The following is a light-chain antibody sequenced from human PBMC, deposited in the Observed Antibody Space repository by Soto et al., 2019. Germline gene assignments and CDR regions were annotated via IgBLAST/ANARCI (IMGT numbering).Light chain of an antibody. V-gene: IGLV1-44*01. J-gene: IGLJ3*02. Sequence: QSVLTQPPSASGTPGQRVTIACSGSSSNIGSTTVKWYQQRPGTAPKLLIYYNNQRPSGVPDRFSGSKSGTSASLAISGLQSEDEDDYYCAAWDDSLNGVVFGGGTKLTVL. CDR3: AAWDDSLNGVV. CDR1: SSNIGSTT. CDR2: YNN.